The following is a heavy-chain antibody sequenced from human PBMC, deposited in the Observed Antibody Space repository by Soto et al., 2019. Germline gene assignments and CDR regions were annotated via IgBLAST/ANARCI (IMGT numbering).Heavy chain of an antibody. Sequence: PSETLSLTCTVSGGSLSISNYHWGCIRQPPGKGLEWIGSIYYSGSTYYNPSLKSRVTISVDTSKNQFSLKLSSVTAADTAVYYCARQGGYGSGTYYAMDVWGQGTTVTVSS. CDR3: ARQGGYGSGTYYAMDV. CDR2: IYYSGST. V-gene: IGHV4-39*01. CDR1: GGSLSISNYH. J-gene: IGHJ6*02. D-gene: IGHD3-10*01.